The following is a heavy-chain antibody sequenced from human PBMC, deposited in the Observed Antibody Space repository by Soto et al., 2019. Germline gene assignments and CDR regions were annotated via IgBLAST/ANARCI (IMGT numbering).Heavy chain of an antibody. Sequence: PGESLKISCKGSGYNFNRYWIGWVRQMPGKGLEWMGVIYPGDSDTRYSPSLQGQVTISADKSSSAAYLQWSSLKASDTAMYYCARHGCSSTSCYLSGLYYYYYGMDVWGQGTTVTVSS. CDR3: ARHGCSSTSCYLSGLYYYYYGMDV. V-gene: IGHV5-51*01. CDR1: GYNFNRYW. J-gene: IGHJ6*02. D-gene: IGHD2-2*01. CDR2: IYPGDSDT.